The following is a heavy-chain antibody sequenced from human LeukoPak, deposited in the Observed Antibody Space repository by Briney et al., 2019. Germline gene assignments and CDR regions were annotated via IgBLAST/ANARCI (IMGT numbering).Heavy chain of an antibody. V-gene: IGHV1-2*02. CDR3: AREQMVRGVVSGSGRAPYYYYGMDV. J-gene: IGHJ6*02. CDR2: INPNSGGT. Sequence: GASVKVSCKASGYTFTGYYMHWVRQAPGQGLERMGWINPNSGGTNYAQKFQGRVTMTRDTSISTAYMELSRLRSDDTAVYYCAREQMVRGVVSGSGRAPYYYYGMDVWGQGTTVTVSS. D-gene: IGHD3-10*01. CDR1: GYTFTGYY.